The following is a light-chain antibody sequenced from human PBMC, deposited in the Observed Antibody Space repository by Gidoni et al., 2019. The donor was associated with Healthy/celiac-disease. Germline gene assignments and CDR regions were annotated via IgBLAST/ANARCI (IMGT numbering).Light chain of an antibody. CDR3: QSYDSSLSGYV. CDR2: GNS. J-gene: IGLJ1*01. CDR1: SSNIGAGYD. V-gene: IGLV1-40*01. Sequence: QSVLTQPPSVSGAPGRRVTISCTGSSSNIGAGYDVHWYQQLPGTAPKLLIYGNSNRPSGVPDRFSSSKSGTSASLAITGLQAEDEADYYCQSYDSSLSGYVFGTGTKVTVL.